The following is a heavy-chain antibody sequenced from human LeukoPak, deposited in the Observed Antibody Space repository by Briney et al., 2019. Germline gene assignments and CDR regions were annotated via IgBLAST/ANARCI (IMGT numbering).Heavy chain of an antibody. V-gene: IGHV4-34*01. CDR2: INHSGST. CDR3: ARGLGYGPFYYYYYYIDV. Sequence: SGTLSLTCAVYGGSFSGYYWSWIRQPPGKGLEWIGEINHSGSTKYNPPLKSRDTISVDTSKKQCSLKLSSVSAAETAVYYSARGLGYGPFYYYYYYIDVWGEGTTVALSS. J-gene: IGHJ6*03. D-gene: IGHD2-15*01. CDR1: GGSFSGYY.